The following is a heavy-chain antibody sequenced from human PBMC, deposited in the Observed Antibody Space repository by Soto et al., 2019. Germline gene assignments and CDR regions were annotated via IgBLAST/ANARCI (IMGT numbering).Heavy chain of an antibody. D-gene: IGHD4-17*01. CDR3: ARQWGDYGDYDLPYYYYYGMDV. J-gene: IGHJ6*02. CDR2: IYHSGST. Sequence: LSLTCAVSGGSISSNNWWGWVRQPPGKGLEWIGEIYHSGSTNYNPSLKSRVTISVDKSKKQFSLMLSSVTAADTAVYYCARQWGDYGDYDLPYYYYYGMDVWGQGTTVTVSS. V-gene: IGHV4-4*02. CDR1: GGSISSNNW.